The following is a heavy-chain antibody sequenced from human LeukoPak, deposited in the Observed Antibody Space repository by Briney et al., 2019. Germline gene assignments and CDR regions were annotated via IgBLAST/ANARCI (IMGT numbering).Heavy chain of an antibody. CDR2: ISCSGGST. D-gene: IGHD3-22*01. J-gene: IGHJ3*02. Sequence: PGGSLRLSCAASGFTFSSYGMRWVRQAPGKGLEWVSAISCSGGSTYYADSVKGRFTISRDNSKNTLYQQMNSLRAEDTAVYYCAKVGDCYDSSGYYLVDAFDIWGQGTMVTVSS. V-gene: IGHV3-23*01. CDR1: GFTFSSYG. CDR3: AKVGDCYDSSGYYLVDAFDI.